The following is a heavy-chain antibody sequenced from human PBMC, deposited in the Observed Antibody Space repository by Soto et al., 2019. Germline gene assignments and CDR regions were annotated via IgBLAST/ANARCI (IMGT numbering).Heavy chain of an antibody. Sequence: QVPLVESGGGVVQPGRSLRLSCAASGFTFSSYAMHWVRQAPGKGLEWVAVISYDGSNKYYADSVKGRFTISRDNSKNTLYLQMNSLRAEDTAVYYCARDEEVGARYYYYGMDVWGQGTTVTVSS. J-gene: IGHJ6*02. CDR1: GFTFSSYA. CDR2: ISYDGSNK. V-gene: IGHV3-30-3*01. CDR3: ARDEEVGARYYYYGMDV.